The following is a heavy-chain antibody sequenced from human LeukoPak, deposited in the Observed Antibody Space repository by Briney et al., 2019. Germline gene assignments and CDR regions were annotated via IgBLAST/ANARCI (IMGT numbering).Heavy chain of an antibody. D-gene: IGHD1-26*01. J-gene: IGHJ4*02. CDR3: AKDRLFGQKWELSGVFDY. CDR1: GFTFSSYG. V-gene: IGHV3-30*18. Sequence: GGSLRLSCAASGFTFSSYGMHWVRQAPGKGLEWVAVISYDGSNKYYADSVKGRFTISRDNSKNTLYLQMNSLRAEDTAVYYCAKDRLFGQKWELSGVFDYWGQGTLVTVSS. CDR2: ISYDGSNK.